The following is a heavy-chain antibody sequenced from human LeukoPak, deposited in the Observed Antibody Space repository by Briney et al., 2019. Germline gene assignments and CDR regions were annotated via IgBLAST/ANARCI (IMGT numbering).Heavy chain of an antibody. D-gene: IGHD2-21*02. CDR1: GFTFNTYT. Sequence: GSLRLSCAASGFTFNTYTMNWVRQAPGKGLEWVSYISGSSGIIDYADSVRGRFTISRDNAKNSLYLQMNSLRAEDTAVYYCAKKMSMTAASQVDCWGQGTLVTVSS. V-gene: IGHV3-48*01. CDR3: AKKMSMTAASQVDC. J-gene: IGHJ4*02. CDR2: ISGSSGII.